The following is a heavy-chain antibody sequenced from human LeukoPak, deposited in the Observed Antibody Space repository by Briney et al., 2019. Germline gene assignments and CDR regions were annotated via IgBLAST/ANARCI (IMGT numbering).Heavy chain of an antibody. Sequence: PGGSLRLSCAASGFTFSSYEMNWVRQAPGKGLEWVSSISSSGTTIYYADSVKGRFTVSRDSAKNSVYLQMNSLRAEDTAVYYCGSGVIFYDSSGRNYWGQGTLVTVSS. D-gene: IGHD3-22*01. CDR2: ISSSGTTI. CDR1: GFTFSSYE. V-gene: IGHV3-48*03. J-gene: IGHJ4*02. CDR3: GSGVIFYDSSGRNY.